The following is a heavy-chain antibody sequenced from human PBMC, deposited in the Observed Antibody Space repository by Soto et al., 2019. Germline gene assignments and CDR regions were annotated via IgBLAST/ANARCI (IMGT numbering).Heavy chain of an antibody. CDR1: GFTFSNYG. J-gene: IGHJ3*02. D-gene: IGHD7-27*01. Sequence: GGSLRLSCAASGFTFSNYGMHWVRQAPGKGLEWVAHISFDGSDKYYADSVKGRFTISRDDSKNTLYLQMDSRRAEDTAVYYCAKDLGGFRPNRGTAFNTGAQGT. CDR3: AKDLGGFRPNRGTAFNT. V-gene: IGHV3-30*18. CDR2: ISFDGSDK.